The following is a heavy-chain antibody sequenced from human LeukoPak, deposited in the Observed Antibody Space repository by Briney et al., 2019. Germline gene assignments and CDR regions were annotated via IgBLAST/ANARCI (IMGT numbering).Heavy chain of an antibody. J-gene: IGHJ3*02. D-gene: IGHD3/OR15-3a*01. CDR2: IYTSGST. CDR3: ASSDWLLDAFDI. V-gene: IGHV4-61*02. Sequence: SETLSLTCTVSGGSISSGSYYGSWIRQPAGKGLEWIGRIYTSGSTNYNPSLKSRVTISVDTSKNQFSLKLSSVTAADTAVYYCASSDWLLDAFDIWGQGTMVTVSS. CDR1: GGSISSGSYY.